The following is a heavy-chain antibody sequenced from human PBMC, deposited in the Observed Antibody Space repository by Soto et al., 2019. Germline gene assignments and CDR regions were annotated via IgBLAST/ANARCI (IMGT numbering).Heavy chain of an antibody. D-gene: IGHD3-10*01. V-gene: IGHV1-18*01. CDR3: ARVPSPWCGESNWFDP. Sequence: ASVKVSCKTSGFTFTTYGISWVRQAPGQRLEWMGWISAYSDKTNYAQNLQGRVTMTTDTSTSTAYMELRSLRSDDTAMYYCARVPSPWCGESNWFDPWGQGTLVTVSS. CDR1: GFTFTTYG. CDR2: ISAYSDKT. J-gene: IGHJ5*02.